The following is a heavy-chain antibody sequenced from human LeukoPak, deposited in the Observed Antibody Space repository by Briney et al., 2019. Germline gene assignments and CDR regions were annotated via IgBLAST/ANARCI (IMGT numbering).Heavy chain of an antibody. D-gene: IGHD2-2*02. CDR2: IKQDGSEK. J-gene: IGHJ6*02. V-gene: IGHV3-7*01. Sequence: GSLRLSCAASGFTVSSNYMSWVRQAPGKGLEWVANIKQDGSEKYYVDSVKGRFTISRDNAKNSLYLQMNSLRAEDTAVYYCARDGYCSSTSCYTYYYYYGMDVWGQGTTVTVSS. CDR1: GFTVSSNY. CDR3: ARDGYCSSTSCYTYYYYYGMDV.